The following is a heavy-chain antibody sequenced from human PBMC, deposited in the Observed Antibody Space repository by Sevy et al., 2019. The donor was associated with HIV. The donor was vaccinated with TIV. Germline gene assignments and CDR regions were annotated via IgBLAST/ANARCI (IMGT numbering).Heavy chain of an antibody. D-gene: IGHD1-26*01. V-gene: IGHV3-30*02. CDR3: AKEHGVWESTLRLANYY. J-gene: IGHJ4*02. CDR1: EFTFSSYG. Sequence: GGSLRLSCEASEFTFSSYGMHWVRQAPGKGLEWVAFVRFDGSFRTYARSVKGRFSISRDNSRTVLYLQMNSLTTEDTALYYCAKEHGVWESTLRLANYYWGQGALVTVSS. CDR2: VRFDGSFR.